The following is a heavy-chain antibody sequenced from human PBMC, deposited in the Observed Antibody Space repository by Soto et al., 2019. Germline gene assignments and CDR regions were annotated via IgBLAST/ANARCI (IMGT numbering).Heavy chain of an antibody. V-gene: IGHV4-38-2*01. CDR1: GYSISSGYY. CDR2: IYHSGSI. J-gene: IGHJ5*02. Sequence: PSETLSLTCAVSGYSISSGYYWGWIRQPPGKVLEWIGSIYHSGSIYYNPSLKSRVSISVDTSKNHFSLNMSSVTAADTAVYYCARGRGHTGLNCFDPWGQGTLVIFSS. CDR3: ARGRGHTGLNCFDP. D-gene: IGHD2-15*01.